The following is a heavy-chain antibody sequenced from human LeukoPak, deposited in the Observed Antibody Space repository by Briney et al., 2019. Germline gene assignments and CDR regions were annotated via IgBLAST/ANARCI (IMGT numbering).Heavy chain of an antibody. D-gene: IGHD2-8*02. CDR1: GFTFSLYG. J-gene: IGHJ3*02. V-gene: IGHV3-9*03. Sequence: PGGSLRLSCAASGFTFSLYGMNWVRQAPGKGLEWVSGISWNSGSIGYADSVKGRFTISRDNAKNSLYLQMNSLRAEDMALYYCAKDEFVASDFTGAFDIWGQGTMVTVSS. CDR3: AKDEFVASDFTGAFDI. CDR2: ISWNSGSI.